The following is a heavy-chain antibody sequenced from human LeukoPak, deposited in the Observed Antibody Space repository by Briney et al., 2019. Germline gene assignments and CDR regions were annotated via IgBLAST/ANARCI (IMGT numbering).Heavy chain of an antibody. CDR3: ARRDMTALTAYAFDI. V-gene: IGHV4-39*01. CDR1: GGSISSSSYY. J-gene: IGHJ3*02. CDR2: IYYSGST. D-gene: IGHD4-11*01. Sequence: SETLSLTCTVSGGSISSSSYYWGWIRQPPGKGLEWIGSIYYSGSTYYNPSLNSRVTISVDTSKNQFSLKLRSVTAADTAVYYCARRDMTALTAYAFDIWGQGTMVTVSS.